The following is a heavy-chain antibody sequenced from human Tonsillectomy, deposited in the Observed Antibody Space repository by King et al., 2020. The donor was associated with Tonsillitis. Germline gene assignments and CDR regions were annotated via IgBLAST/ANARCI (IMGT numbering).Heavy chain of an antibody. J-gene: IGHJ2*01. CDR2: IKSKTDGETT. Sequence: EVQLVESGGGLVKPGGSLRLSCAASGFTFSNAWMSWVRQAPGKGLEWVGRIKSKTDGETTDYAAPVKGRFTISRDDSKNTLYLQMNSLKPEDTAVYYCTTVSMIRGVTITRRWYFDLWGRGTLVTVSS. D-gene: IGHD3-10*01. CDR3: TTVSMIRGVTITRRWYFDL. CDR1: GFTFSNAW. V-gene: IGHV3-15*01.